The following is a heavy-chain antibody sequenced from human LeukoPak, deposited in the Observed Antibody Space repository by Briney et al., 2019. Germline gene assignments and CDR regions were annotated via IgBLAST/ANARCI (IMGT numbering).Heavy chain of an antibody. CDR1: GGSISSSSYY. D-gene: IGHD3-22*01. CDR2: IYYSGST. CDR3: ARVTGYVIEDYFDY. V-gene: IGHV4-39*07. Sequence: PSETLSLTCTVSGGSISSSSYYWGWIRQTPGKGLEWIGSIYYSGSTYYNPSLKSRVTISVDTSKNQFSLKLSSVTAADTAVYYCARVTGYVIEDYFDYWGQGTLVTVSS. J-gene: IGHJ4*02.